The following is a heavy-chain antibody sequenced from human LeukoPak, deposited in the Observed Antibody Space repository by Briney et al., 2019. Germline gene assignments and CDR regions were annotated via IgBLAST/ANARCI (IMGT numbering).Heavy chain of an antibody. Sequence: TSETLSLTCAVSGGSISSSNWWSWVRQPPGKGLEWIGEIYHSGSTNYNPSLKSRVTISVDKSKNQFSLKLSSVTAADTAVYYCARGCIGKFGELPHNWFDPWGQGTLVTVSS. CDR2: IYHSGST. CDR1: GGSISSSNW. CDR3: ARGCIGKFGELPHNWFDP. J-gene: IGHJ5*02. D-gene: IGHD3-10*01. V-gene: IGHV4-4*02.